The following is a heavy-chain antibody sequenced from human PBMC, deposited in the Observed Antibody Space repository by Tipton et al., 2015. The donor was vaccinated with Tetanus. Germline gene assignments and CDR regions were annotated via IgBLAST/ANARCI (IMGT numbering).Heavy chain of an antibody. D-gene: IGHD2-21*02. J-gene: IGHJ4*02. CDR3: AREDYVTAVDY. CDR1: GYTFNTFG. CDR2: ISVYNGNT. Sequence: QSGAEVKKPGASVKVSCKASGYTFNTFGISWVRQAPGQGLEWIGWISVYNGNTNYGQNVQGRVTMTTDTSTTTAYMELRSLRSDDTALYYCAREDYVTAVDYWGQGTLVTVSS. V-gene: IGHV1-18*01.